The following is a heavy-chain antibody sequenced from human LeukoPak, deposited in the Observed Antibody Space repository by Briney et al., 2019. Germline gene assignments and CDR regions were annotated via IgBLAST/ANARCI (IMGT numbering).Heavy chain of an antibody. CDR3: AKDQRSIAVAGYFDY. D-gene: IGHD6-19*01. CDR1: GFTFSSYE. J-gene: IGHJ4*02. Sequence: GGSLRLSCAASGFTFSSYEMNWVRQAPGEGLEWVSSIIYSGGTTYYADSVKGRFTVSRDNSKNTLYLQMNGLRAEDTAIYYCAKDQRSIAVAGYFDYWGQGTLVTVSS. V-gene: IGHV3-23*01. CDR2: IIYSGGTT.